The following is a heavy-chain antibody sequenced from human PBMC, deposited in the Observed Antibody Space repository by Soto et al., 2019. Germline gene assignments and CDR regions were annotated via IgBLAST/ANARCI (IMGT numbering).Heavy chain of an antibody. CDR1: GFAFSTYG. CDR3: ARKNPGREWELPDY. Sequence: QVQLVEPGGGVVQPGRSLRLSCAASGFAFSTYGMHWVRQAPGKGLEWVAVTTSDGARINYADSVKGRFTISRDNSRTTLYLQMNSLRIDDTAVYYCARKNPGREWELPDYWGQGTLVTASS. CDR2: TTSDGARI. V-gene: IGHV3-30*03. D-gene: IGHD1-26*01. J-gene: IGHJ4*02.